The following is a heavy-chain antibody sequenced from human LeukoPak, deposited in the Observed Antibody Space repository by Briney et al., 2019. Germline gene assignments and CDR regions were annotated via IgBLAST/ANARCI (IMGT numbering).Heavy chain of an antibody. CDR1: GFTFSSYG. D-gene: IGHD5-24*01. V-gene: IGHV3-30*02. CDR2: IRYDGSNK. CDR3: ARGMATIKDAFDI. Sequence: GGSLRLSCAASGFTFSSYGMHWVRQAPGKGLEWVAFIRYDGSNKYYADSVKGRFTISRDNSKNTLYLQMNSLTTEDTAVYYCARGMATIKDAFDIWGQGTMVTVSS. J-gene: IGHJ3*02.